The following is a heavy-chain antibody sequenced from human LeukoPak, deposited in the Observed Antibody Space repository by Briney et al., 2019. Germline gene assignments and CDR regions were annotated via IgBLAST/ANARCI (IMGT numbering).Heavy chain of an antibody. CDR1: GFTFSSYG. D-gene: IGHD3-9*01. Sequence: GRSLRLSCAASGFTFSSYGMHWVRQAPGKGLEWVAVIWYDGSNKYYADSVKGRFTISGDNSKNTLYLQMNSLRAEDTAVYYCARGNYDILTGYYIGLDYWGQGTLVTVSS. CDR2: IWYDGSNK. CDR3: ARGNYDILTGYYIGLDY. J-gene: IGHJ4*02. V-gene: IGHV3-33*01.